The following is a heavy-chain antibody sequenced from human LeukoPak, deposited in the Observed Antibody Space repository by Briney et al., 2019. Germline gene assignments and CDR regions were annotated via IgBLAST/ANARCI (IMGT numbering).Heavy chain of an antibody. J-gene: IGHJ4*02. CDR3: ARRASYYYDSSGSTYYFDY. D-gene: IGHD3-22*01. Sequence: SETLSLTCTVSGGSISSSAYYWGWIRRPPGKGLEWIGSIHSSGSTYYNPSLKSRVTISVDTSKNQFSLKLSSVTAADTAVYYCARRASYYYDSSGSTYYFDYWGQGTLVTVSS. CDR1: GGSISSSAYY. CDR2: IHSSGST. V-gene: IGHV4-39*01.